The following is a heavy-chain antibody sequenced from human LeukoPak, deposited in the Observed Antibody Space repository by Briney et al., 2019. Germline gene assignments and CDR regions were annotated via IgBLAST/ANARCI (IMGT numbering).Heavy chain of an antibody. CDR1: GYTFTSYD. V-gene: IGHV1-8*03. CDR2: MNPNSGNT. Sequence: ASVKVSCKASGYTFTSYDINWVRQATGQGLEWMAWMNPNSGNTGYAQKFQGRVTITRNTSISTAYMELSSLRSEDTAVYYCARAWGSSGRYAGWFDPWGQGTLVTVSS. CDR3: ARAWGSSGRYAGWFDP. D-gene: IGHD6-19*01. J-gene: IGHJ5*02.